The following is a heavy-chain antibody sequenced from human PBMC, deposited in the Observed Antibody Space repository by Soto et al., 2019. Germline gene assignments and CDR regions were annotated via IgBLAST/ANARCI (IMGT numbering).Heavy chain of an antibody. Sequence: QVHLEESGGGVVQPGRSLRLSCAASGFSFSTYGMHWVRQAPGKGLEWVAVISHDGGNEYYADSVKGRFTISRDSSKDTVYLQMNNVRAEDTAVYYCAKDPSSGYSRGSFDFWGLGTLVTVSS. CDR1: GFSFSTYG. V-gene: IGHV3-30*18. CDR2: ISHDGGNE. D-gene: IGHD3-22*01. CDR3: AKDPSSGYSRGSFDF. J-gene: IGHJ2*01.